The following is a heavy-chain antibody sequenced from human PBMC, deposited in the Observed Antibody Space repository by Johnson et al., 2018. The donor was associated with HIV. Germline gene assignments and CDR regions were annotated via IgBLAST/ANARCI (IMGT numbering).Heavy chain of an antibody. D-gene: IGHD3-10*01. CDR2: ISYDGSNK. CDR1: GFSFSAYA. V-gene: IGHV3-30-3*02. CDR3: AKRPGGDGSHEVGFDI. Sequence: QVQLVESGGGVVQPGRSLRLSCAAAGFSFSAYAMHWVRQAPGKGLEWVAVISYDGSNKYYADSVKGRFTISRDNSKNTFYLQMNSLRAEDTAVYYCAKRPGGDGSHEVGFDIWGQGTMVTVSS. J-gene: IGHJ3*02.